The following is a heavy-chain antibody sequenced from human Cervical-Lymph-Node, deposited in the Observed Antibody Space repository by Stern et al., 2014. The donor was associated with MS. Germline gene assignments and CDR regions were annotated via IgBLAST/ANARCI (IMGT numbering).Heavy chain of an antibody. D-gene: IGHD1-26*01. CDR3: ARDSGSYRPRSEYYYYGMDV. J-gene: IGHJ6*02. CDR1: GGTFSSYA. Sequence: QMQLVQSGAEVKKPGSSVKVSCKASGGTFSSYAISWVRQAPGQGLEWMGGIIPIFGTANYAQKFQGRVTITADESTSTAYMELSSLRSEDTAVYYCARDSGSYRPRSEYYYYGMDVWGQGTTVTVSS. V-gene: IGHV1-69*01. CDR2: IIPIFGTA.